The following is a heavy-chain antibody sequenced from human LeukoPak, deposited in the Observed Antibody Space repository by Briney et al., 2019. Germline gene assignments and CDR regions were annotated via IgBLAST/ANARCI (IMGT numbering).Heavy chain of an antibody. J-gene: IGHJ4*02. D-gene: IGHD6-19*01. CDR3: ARVVGSSGILDY. CDR2: IYYSGST. CDR1: GGSISSYY. Sequence: SETLSLTCTVSGGSISSYYWSWIRQPPGKGLEWIGYIYYSGSTNYNPSLKSRVTISVDTSKNQFSLKLSSVTAADPAVYYCARVVGSSGILDYWGQGTLVTVSS. V-gene: IGHV4-59*01.